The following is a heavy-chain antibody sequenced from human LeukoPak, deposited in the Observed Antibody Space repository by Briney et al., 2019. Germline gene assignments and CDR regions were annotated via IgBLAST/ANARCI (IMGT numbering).Heavy chain of an antibody. J-gene: IGHJ4*02. D-gene: IGHD6-6*01. V-gene: IGHV3-23*01. CDR2: IYGSGGTT. CDR1: GLTFSSYA. CDR3: AKGIEYSSASPFDY. Sequence: GGSLRLSCAASGLTFSSYAMSWVRQAPGKGLEWVSNIYGSGGTTYYADSVKGRFTISRDNSKNTLYLQMNALRAEDTAVYYCAKGIEYSSASPFDYWGQGTLVTVSS.